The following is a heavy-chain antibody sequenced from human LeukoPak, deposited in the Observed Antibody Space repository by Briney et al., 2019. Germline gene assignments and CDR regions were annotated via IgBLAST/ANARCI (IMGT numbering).Heavy chain of an antibody. J-gene: IGHJ4*01. CDR2: ISYDGSNK. CDR1: GFTFSSYG. CDR3: ARDTRGVFDY. Sequence: PGGSLRLSCAASGFTFSSYGMHWVRQAPGKGLEWVAVISYDGSNKYYADSVKGRFTISRDNSKNTLYLQMNSLRVEDTAVYYCARDTRGVFDYWGQEPWSPSPQ. D-gene: IGHD3-10*01. V-gene: IGHV3-30*03.